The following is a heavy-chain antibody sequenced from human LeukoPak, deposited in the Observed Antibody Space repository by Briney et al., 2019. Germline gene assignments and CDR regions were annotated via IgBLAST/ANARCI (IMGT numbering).Heavy chain of an antibody. J-gene: IGHJ4*02. CDR2: IIPIFGTA. V-gene: IGHV1-69*06. Sequence: SVTVSCKASGGTFISYAISWVRQAPGQGLGWMGGIIPIFGTANYAQKFQGRVTITADKSTSTAYMELSSLRSEDTAVYYCARVDILTGYYHFDYWGQGTLVTVSS. D-gene: IGHD3-9*01. CDR3: ARVDILTGYYHFDY. CDR1: GGTFISYA.